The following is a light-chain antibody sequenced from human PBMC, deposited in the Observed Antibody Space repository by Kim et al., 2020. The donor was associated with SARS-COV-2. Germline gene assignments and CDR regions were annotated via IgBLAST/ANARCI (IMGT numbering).Light chain of an antibody. CDR2: LNSDGSH. V-gene: IGLV4-69*01. CDR1: RGNSSYA. CDR3: QTWGTGIGV. Sequence: ASVKLTCTLSRGNSSYAIAWHQQQPEKGPRYLMKLNSDGSHSKGDGIPDRFSGSSSGAERYLTISSLQSEDEADYYCQTWGTGIGVFGGGTQLTVL. J-gene: IGLJ3*02.